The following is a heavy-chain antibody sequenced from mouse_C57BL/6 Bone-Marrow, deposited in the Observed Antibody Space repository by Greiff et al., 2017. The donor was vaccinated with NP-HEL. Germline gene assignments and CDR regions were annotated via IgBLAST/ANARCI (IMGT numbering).Heavy chain of an antibody. CDR3: TTDGTTFAY. V-gene: IGHV14-1*01. D-gene: IGHD1-1*01. J-gene: IGHJ3*01. CDR1: GFNIKDYY. CDR2: IDPEDGDT. Sequence: VQLQQSGAELVRPGASVTLSCTASGFNIKDYYMHWVKQRPEPGLEWIGRIDPEDGDTESAPKFQGKATMTADTSSNTAYLQLSSLTSEDTAVYYCTTDGTTFAYWGQGTLVTVSA.